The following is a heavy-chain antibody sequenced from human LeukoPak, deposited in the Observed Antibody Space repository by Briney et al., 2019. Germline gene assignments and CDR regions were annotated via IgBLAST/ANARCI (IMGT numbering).Heavy chain of an antibody. D-gene: IGHD4-17*01. CDR1: GYTFTSYY. Sequence: VASVKVSCKASGYTFTSYYMHWVRQAPGQGLEWMGIINPSGGSTSYAQKFQGRVTMTRDTSTSTVYMELSSLRSEDTAVYYCARAGTDYGDYWGAFDIWGQGTMVTVSS. V-gene: IGHV1-46*01. CDR2: INPSGGST. J-gene: IGHJ3*02. CDR3: ARAGTDYGDYWGAFDI.